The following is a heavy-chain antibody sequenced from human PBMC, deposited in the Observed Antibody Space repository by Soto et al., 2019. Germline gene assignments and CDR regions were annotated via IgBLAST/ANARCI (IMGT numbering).Heavy chain of an antibody. CDR3: AKGYSSSSSWYFDL. CDR2: ISCNSGSI. Sequence: GGSLRLSCAASGFTFDDYAMHWVRQAPGKGLEWVSGISCNSGSIGYADSVKGRFTISRDNAKNSLYLQMNSLRAEDTALYYCAKGYSSSSSWYFDLWGRGTLVTVSS. V-gene: IGHV3-9*01. CDR1: GFTFDDYA. J-gene: IGHJ2*01. D-gene: IGHD6-6*01.